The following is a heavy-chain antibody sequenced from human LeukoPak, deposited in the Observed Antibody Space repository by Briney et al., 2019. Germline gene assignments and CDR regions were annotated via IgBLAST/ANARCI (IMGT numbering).Heavy chain of an antibody. D-gene: IGHD3-16*01. CDR2: IYDSGST. J-gene: IGHJ4*02. V-gene: IGHV4-61*01. Sequence: SETLSPTCTVSVGSATIVSSGSSWIRQPPGKGLEWIGYIYDSGSTNYNPSLKSRVTISIDTSKNQFSLKLGSVTAADTAVYYCSNYECVCDLRGDLVFWGRGTLVTVSS. CDR1: VGSATIVSSG. CDR3: SNYECVCDLRGDLVF.